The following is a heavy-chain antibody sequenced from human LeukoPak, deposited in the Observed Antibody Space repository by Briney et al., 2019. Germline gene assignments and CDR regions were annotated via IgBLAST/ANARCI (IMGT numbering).Heavy chain of an antibody. CDR1: GYTFTSYA. D-gene: IGHD6-13*01. Sequence: SVKVSCKASGYTFTSYAMHWVRQAPGQRLEWMGRIIPILGIANYAQKFQGRVTITADKSTSTAYMELSSLRSEDTAVYYCARPLYKGGAIAAAAYDAFDIWGQGTMVTVSS. V-gene: IGHV1-69*04. CDR2: IIPILGIA. CDR3: ARPLYKGGAIAAAAYDAFDI. J-gene: IGHJ3*02.